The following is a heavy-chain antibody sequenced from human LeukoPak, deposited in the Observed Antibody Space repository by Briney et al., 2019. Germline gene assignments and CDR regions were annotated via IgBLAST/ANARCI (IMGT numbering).Heavy chain of an antibody. CDR2: IYYSGST. D-gene: IGHD3-3*01. CDR1: GGSISSSSYY. V-gene: IGHV4-39*01. CDR3: ASGRFLEWLLWGSHAFDI. J-gene: IGHJ3*02. Sequence: SETLSLTCTVSGGSISSSSYYWGWIRQPPGKGLEWIGSIYYSGSTYYNPSLKSRVTISVDTSKNQFSLKLSSVTAADTAVYYCASGRFLEWLLWGSHAFDIWGQGTMVTVSS.